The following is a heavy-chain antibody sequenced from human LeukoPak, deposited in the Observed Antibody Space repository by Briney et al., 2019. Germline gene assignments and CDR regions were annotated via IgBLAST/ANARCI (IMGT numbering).Heavy chain of an antibody. J-gene: IGHJ3*02. V-gene: IGHV3-20*04. CDR3: ARSGYDSSPGGI. Sequence: PGGSLRLSXAAYGFIFDDHGMSWVRQTPGKGREWLSGINWNGGSTGYADSVKGRFTNYRDNAKNYLYLQMNGLRAEDTALYYCARSGYDSSPGGIWGQGTMVTVSS. D-gene: IGHD3-22*01. CDR1: GFIFDDHG. CDR2: INWNGGST.